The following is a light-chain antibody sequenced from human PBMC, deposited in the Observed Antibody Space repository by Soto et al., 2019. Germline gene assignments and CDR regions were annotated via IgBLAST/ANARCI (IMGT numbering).Light chain of an antibody. Sequence: DIQMTQSPSSLSASVGDRVTITCQASQDISNYLNWYQQHPGKAPKLLIFDASNLEAGLPSTFSGSGSGTHFTLTISSLQPEDIATYYCQQYDTLPYTFGQGTKLEIK. J-gene: IGKJ2*01. V-gene: IGKV1-33*01. CDR2: DAS. CDR1: QDISNY. CDR3: QQYDTLPYT.